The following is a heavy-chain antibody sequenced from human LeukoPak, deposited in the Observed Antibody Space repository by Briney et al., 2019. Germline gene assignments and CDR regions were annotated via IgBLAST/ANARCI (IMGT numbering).Heavy chain of an antibody. J-gene: IGHJ4*02. CDR1: GFTVSSNY. Sequence: GGSLRLSCVASGFTVSSNYMSWVRQAPGKGLEWVSVIYSGGSTYYADSVKGRFTISRDNSKNTLYLQMNSLRAEDTAVYYCARAILTGYSGFDYWGQGTLVTVSS. CDR2: IYSGGST. V-gene: IGHV3-53*01. D-gene: IGHD3-9*01. CDR3: ARAILTGYSGFDY.